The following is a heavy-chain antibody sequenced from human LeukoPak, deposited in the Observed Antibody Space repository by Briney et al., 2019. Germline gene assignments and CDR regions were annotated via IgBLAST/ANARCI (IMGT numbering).Heavy chain of an antibody. CDR3: GRTSSGHTAY. Sequence: KPSETLSLTRTVSGDSINDYYWSWIRQSPGNGLEWIGYISHSGSTEYNPSLKSRVTISIDTSKNQFSLNLNSVTAADTAMYYCGRTSSGHTAYWGQGILVTVSS. V-gene: IGHV4-59*01. J-gene: IGHJ4*02. D-gene: IGHD5-18*01. CDR2: ISHSGST. CDR1: GDSINDYY.